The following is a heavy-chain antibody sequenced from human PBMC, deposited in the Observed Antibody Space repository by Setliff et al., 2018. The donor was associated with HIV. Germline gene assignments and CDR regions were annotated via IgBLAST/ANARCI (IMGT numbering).Heavy chain of an antibody. Sequence: PSETLSLTCAVYGGSFSGYYWSWIRQPPGKGLEWIGEINHSGSTNYNPSLKSRVTISVDTSKNQFSLKLRSVTAADTAVYFCARDPSGWYRGNYFDYWGQGTLVTVSS. J-gene: IGHJ4*02. CDR3: ARDPSGWYRGNYFDY. D-gene: IGHD6-19*01. CDR2: INHSGST. CDR1: GGSFSGYY. V-gene: IGHV4-34*01.